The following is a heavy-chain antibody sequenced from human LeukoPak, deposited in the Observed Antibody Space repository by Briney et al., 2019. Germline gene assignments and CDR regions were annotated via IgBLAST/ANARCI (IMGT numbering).Heavy chain of an antibody. J-gene: IGHJ4*02. CDR3: ARLVTMVRGVITTFDY. CDR2: IYYTGST. CDR1: GGXISGNSYY. V-gene: IGHV4-39*01. D-gene: IGHD3-10*01. Sequence: SETLSLTCTVFGGXISGNSYYWGWIRQPPGKGLEWIGSIYYTGSTYYNPSLKSRVTISVDTSKNQFSLKLSSVTAADTAVYYCARLVTMVRGVITTFDYWGQGTLVTVSS.